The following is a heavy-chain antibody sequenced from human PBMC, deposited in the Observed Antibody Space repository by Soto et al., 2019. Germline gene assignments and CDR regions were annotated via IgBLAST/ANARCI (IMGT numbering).Heavy chain of an antibody. D-gene: IGHD4-17*01. CDR2: IIPILGIA. V-gene: IGHV1-69*08. CDR3: ARDPSTVTTSGWFDP. J-gene: IGHJ5*02. CDR1: GGTFSSYT. Sequence: QVQLVQSGAEVKKPGSSVTVSCKASGGTFSSYTISWVRQAPGQGLEWMGRIIPILGIANYAQKFQGRVTITADKSTSTAYMELSSLRSEDTAVYYCARDPSTVTTSGWFDPWGQGTLVTVSS.